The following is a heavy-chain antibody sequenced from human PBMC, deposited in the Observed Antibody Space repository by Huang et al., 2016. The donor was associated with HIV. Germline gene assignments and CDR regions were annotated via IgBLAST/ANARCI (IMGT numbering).Heavy chain of an antibody. V-gene: IGHV3-49*03. D-gene: IGHD4-17*01. J-gene: IGHJ6*03. CDR2: CGGIAFGGAS. CDR1: GFIFNDFA. Sequence: VESGGDAVQSGRSLRLSCRGSGFIFNDFAINLFRQSPRKGLYWIGLCGGIAFGGASKSVPSVKDRFSVSRDEAKNVACLQMENLQVDDTAVYYCSPTGDDYFYYYMDVWGNGTTVIVS. CDR3: SPTGDDYFYYYMDV.